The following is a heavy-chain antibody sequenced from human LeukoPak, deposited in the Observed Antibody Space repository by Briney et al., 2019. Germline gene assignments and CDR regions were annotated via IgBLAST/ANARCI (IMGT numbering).Heavy chain of an antibody. D-gene: IGHD3-10*01. J-gene: IGHJ4*02. CDR3: ARRTHGSGSYYSGFDY. CDR2: IYYSGNT. V-gene: IGHV4-39*01. CDR1: GGSTISSSYY. Sequence: SETLSLTCTVSGGSTISSSYYWGWIRQPPGTGLEWIGSIYYSGNTYYNPSLKSRVTISVDTSKNQFSLKLSSVTAADTAVYYCARRTHGSGSYYSGFDYWGQGTLVTVSS.